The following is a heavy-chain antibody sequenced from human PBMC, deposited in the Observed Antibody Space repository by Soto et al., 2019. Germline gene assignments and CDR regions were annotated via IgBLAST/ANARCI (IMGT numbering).Heavy chain of an antibody. CDR3: ASRLKTQVSSSSLDY. CDR1: GGSISSSNW. J-gene: IGHJ4*02. CDR2: IYHSGST. D-gene: IGHD6-6*01. V-gene: IGHV4-4*02. Sequence: KPSETLSLTCAVSGGSISSSNWWSWVRQPPGKGLEWIGEIYHSGSTNYNPSLKSRVTISVDKSKNQFSLKLSSVTAADTAVYYCASRLKTQVSSSSLDYWGQGTLVTVSS.